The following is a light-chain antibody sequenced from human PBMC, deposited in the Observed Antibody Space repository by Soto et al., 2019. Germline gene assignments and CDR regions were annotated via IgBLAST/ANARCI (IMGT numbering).Light chain of an antibody. CDR1: QSVSSN. Sequence: EMVMTQSPATLSVSPGERATLSCRASQSVSSNLAWYQVNPGQAPRLLIYGASARATGIPARFSGSGSGTEFTLTISILQSEDFAVYYCQQYNDWPWTFGQGTKVEI. J-gene: IGKJ1*01. V-gene: IGKV3-15*01. CDR3: QQYNDWPWT. CDR2: GAS.